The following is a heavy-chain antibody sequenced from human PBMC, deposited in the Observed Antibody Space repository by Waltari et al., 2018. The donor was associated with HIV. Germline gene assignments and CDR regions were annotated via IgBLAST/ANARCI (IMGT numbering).Heavy chain of an antibody. CDR2: IDNDGRVI. Sequence: VQPGGSLRLSCTASGFVFGSHWMHWVRQSPGGGLFWVSRIDNDGRVIKYANSVKGRFTLSRDNTKNMLFLEMKSLRGEDSGIYYCVKDVAVTHYGVYYSGLDVWGQGTTVTV. J-gene: IGHJ6*02. CDR1: GFVFGSHW. CDR3: VKDVAVTHYGVYYSGLDV. V-gene: IGHV3-74*01. D-gene: IGHD2-8*01.